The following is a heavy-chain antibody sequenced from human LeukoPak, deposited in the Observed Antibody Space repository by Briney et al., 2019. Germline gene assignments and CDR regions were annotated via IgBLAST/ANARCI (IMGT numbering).Heavy chain of an antibody. CDR1: GGSFSGYY. CDR3: ASSLYYYDSSGNYYYGMDV. J-gene: IGHJ6*02. Sequence: SETLSLTCAVYGGSFSGYYWSWIRQPPGKGLEWIGEINHSGSTNYNPSLKSRVTISVDTSKNQFSLKLSSVTAADTAVYYCASSLYYYDSSGNYYYGMDVWGQGTTVTVSS. V-gene: IGHV4-34*01. CDR2: INHSGST. D-gene: IGHD3-22*01.